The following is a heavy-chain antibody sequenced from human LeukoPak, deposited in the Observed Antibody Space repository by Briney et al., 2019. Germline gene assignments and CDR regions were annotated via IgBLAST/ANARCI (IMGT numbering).Heavy chain of an antibody. J-gene: IGHJ4*02. V-gene: IGHV3-30-3*01. CDR1: GFTFSSSW. Sequence: PGGSLRLSCAVSGFTFSSSWMHWVRQAPGKGLEWVAVISYDGSNKYYADSVKGRFTISRDNSKNTLYLQMNSLRAEDTAVYYCARVATLNWNYYDYWGQGTLVTVSS. CDR3: ARVATLNWNYYDY. D-gene: IGHD1-1*01. CDR2: ISYDGSNK.